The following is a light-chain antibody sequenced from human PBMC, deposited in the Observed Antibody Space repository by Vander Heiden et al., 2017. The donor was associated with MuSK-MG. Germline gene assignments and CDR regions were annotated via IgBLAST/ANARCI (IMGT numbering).Light chain of an antibody. CDR3: QQEDNLPLT. V-gene: IGKV1-33*01. J-gene: IGKJ4*01. CDR2: DAS. CDR1: QDISNY. Sequence: DIQMTQSPSSLSASVGDRVTITCQASQDISNYLNWYQQKPGKAPKLLIYDASNLETGVPSRFSGSGSGTDFTLTISSLQPEDVATYYCQQEDNLPLTFGGGTKVEIK.